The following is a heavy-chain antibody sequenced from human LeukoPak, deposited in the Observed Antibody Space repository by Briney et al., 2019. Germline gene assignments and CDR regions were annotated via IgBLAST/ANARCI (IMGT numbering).Heavy chain of an antibody. CDR1: GGTFSSYA. CDR2: IIPIFGTA. V-gene: IGHV1-69*13. D-gene: IGHD5-18*01. CDR3: ARDPTSAVDTAMYWDNWFDP. Sequence: ASVKVSCKASGGTFSSYAISWVRQAPGQGLEWMGGIIPIFGTANYAQKFQGRATITADESTSTAYMELSSLRSEDTAVYYCARDPTSAVDTAMYWDNWFDPWGQGTLVTVSS. J-gene: IGHJ5*02.